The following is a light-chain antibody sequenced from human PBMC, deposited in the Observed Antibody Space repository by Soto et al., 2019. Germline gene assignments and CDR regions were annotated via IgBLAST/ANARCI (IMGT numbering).Light chain of an antibody. CDR2: DAS. CDR1: QRIGSW. CDR3: LHYYTSPLT. V-gene: IGKV1-5*01. J-gene: IGKJ1*01. Sequence: DIQMTQSPSTLAASVGDRVSITCRASQRIGSWLAWYQQKPGKVPKLLIYDASTLTSGVPSRFRGSGSGTEFTLSITSLQPDDFATYYCLHYYTSPLTFGQGTKVDIK.